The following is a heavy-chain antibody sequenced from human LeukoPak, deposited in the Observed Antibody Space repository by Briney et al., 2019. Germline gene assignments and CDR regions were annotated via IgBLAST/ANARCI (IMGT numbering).Heavy chain of an antibody. CDR3: GGSGVKFDY. V-gene: IGHV3-74*01. D-gene: IGHD2-15*01. J-gene: IGHJ4*02. CDR1: GFTFSSYW. CDR2: INSDGSST. Sequence: GGSLRLSCAASGFTFSSYWMHWVRQAPGKGLVWVSRINSDGSSTNYADSVKGRFTISRDNAKNTLYLQMNSLRAEDTAVYYCGGSGVKFDYWGQGTLVTVSS.